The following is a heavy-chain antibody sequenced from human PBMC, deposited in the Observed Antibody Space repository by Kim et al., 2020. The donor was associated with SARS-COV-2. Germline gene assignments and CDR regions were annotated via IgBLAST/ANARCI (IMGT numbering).Heavy chain of an antibody. CDR2: IDPRNSWT. J-gene: IGHJ4*02. Sequence: ASVKVSCKASGYTFTDFYIHWVRQAPGQGLEWMGIIDPRNSWTQYAQRLQGRLTVTRDTSTGTVYMELSSLRSDDTAVYYCARDYITAAGKEDFDYWGQGTLVTISS. CDR3: ARDYITAAGKEDFDY. D-gene: IGHD6-13*01. V-gene: IGHV1-46*01. CDR1: GYTFTDFY.